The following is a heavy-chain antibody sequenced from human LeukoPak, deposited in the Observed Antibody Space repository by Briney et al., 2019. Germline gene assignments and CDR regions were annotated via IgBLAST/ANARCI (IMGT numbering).Heavy chain of an antibody. CDR3: VRSDGGRDLRDLEDF. CDR1: GYTFTSYY. Sequence: ASVKVSCKASGYTFTSYYMHWVRQAPGQGLEWMGIINPSGGSTSYAQKFQGRVTMTTDTSTTTAYMELRSLSSDDTAGYYCVRSDGGRDLRDLEDFWGRGTLVTVSS. D-gene: IGHD4-17*01. J-gene: IGHJ4*02. V-gene: IGHV1-46*01. CDR2: INPSGGST.